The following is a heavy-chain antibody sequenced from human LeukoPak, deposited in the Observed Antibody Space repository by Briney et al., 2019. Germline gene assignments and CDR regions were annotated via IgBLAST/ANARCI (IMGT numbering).Heavy chain of an antibody. CDR2: IYNGGST. CDR1: GFTVSSNS. V-gene: IGHV3-53*01. Sequence: GGSLRLSCAASGFTVSSNSLSWVRQAPGKGLEWVSIIYNGGSTYYAGSVKGRFTISRDNAKNSLYLQTNSLRAEDTAVYYCARAQYYSDSTGYYYLHYWGQGTLVTVSS. J-gene: IGHJ4*02. CDR3: ARAQYYSDSTGYYYLHY. D-gene: IGHD3-22*01.